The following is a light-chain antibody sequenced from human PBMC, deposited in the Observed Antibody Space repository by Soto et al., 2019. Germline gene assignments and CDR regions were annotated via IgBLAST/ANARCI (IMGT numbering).Light chain of an antibody. J-gene: IGKJ3*01. Sequence: EIVLTQSPSTLSLSPGDRATLSCRASQSVSSYLAWYQQKPGQAPRLLIYDASNRATGIPARFSGSGSGTDFTLTIRSLEPADYSVYYCNHHSISSGAGTKVDIK. CDR2: DAS. CDR3: NHHSIS. V-gene: IGKV3-11*01. CDR1: QSVSSY.